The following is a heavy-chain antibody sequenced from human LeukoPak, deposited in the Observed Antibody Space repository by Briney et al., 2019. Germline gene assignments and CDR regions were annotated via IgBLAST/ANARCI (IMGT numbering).Heavy chain of an antibody. CDR1: GYTFTSYG. CDR3: AREVEVLTVTARSFDY. CDR2: ISAYNGNT. V-gene: IGHV1-18*01. J-gene: IGHJ4*02. Sequence: ASVKVSCKASGYTFTSYGISWVRQAPGQGLEWMGWISAYNGNTNYAQKLQGRVTMTTDTSTSTAYMELRSLRSDDTAVYYCAREVEVLTVTARSFDYWGQGTLVTVSS. D-gene: IGHD4-17*01.